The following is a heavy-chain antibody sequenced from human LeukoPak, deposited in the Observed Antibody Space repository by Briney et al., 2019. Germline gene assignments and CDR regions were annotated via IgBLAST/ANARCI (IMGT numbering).Heavy chain of an antibody. CDR1: GFTFDDYA. CDR2: ISWNSGSI. V-gene: IGHV3-9*01. CDR3: AKALYYDSSGYPVG. J-gene: IGHJ4*02. Sequence: GGSLRLSCAASGFTFDDYAMHWVRQAPGKGLEWVSGISWNSGSIGYADFVKGRFIISRDNAKNSLYLQMNSLRAEDTALYYCAKALYYDSSGYPVGWGQGTLVTVSS. D-gene: IGHD3-22*01.